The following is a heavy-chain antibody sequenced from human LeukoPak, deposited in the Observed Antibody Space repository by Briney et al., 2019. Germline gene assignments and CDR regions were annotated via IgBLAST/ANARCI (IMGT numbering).Heavy chain of an antibody. D-gene: IGHD6-6*01. Sequence: SETLSLTCAVYGGSFIGYDWTWIRQPPGKGLEWIGEINHSGGTNYNPSLKSRVTISVDTSKNQFSLKLSSVTAADTAVYYCASLARGGNWFDPWGQGTLVTVSS. J-gene: IGHJ5*02. CDR3: ASLARGGNWFDP. V-gene: IGHV4-34*01. CDR1: GGSFIGYD. CDR2: INHSGGT.